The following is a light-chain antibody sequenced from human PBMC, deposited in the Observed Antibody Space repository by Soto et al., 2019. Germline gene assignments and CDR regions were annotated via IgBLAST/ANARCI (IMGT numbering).Light chain of an antibody. CDR1: QSISSW. Sequence: DIQMTQSPSTLSASVGDRVTITCRASQSISSWLAWYQQRPGKAPKLLIYKASILESGVPSRFSGSGSGTEFTLTISSLQPDDSATYYCQQYDNGWTFGQGTKVEI. CDR2: KAS. V-gene: IGKV1-5*03. J-gene: IGKJ1*01. CDR3: QQYDNGWT.